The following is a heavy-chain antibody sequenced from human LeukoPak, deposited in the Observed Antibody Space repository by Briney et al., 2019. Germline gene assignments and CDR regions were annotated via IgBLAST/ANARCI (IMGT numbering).Heavy chain of an antibody. CDR3: ARDLGIFGVVNHGAFDI. CDR1: GFTFSSYS. J-gene: IGHJ3*02. D-gene: IGHD3-3*01. Sequence: GGSLRLSCAASGFTFSSYSMNWVRQAPGKGLEWVSSISSSSSYIYYADSVKGRFTISRDNAKNSLYLQMNSLRAEDTAVYYCARDLGIFGVVNHGAFDIWGQGTMVTVSS. CDR2: ISSSSSYI. V-gene: IGHV3-21*01.